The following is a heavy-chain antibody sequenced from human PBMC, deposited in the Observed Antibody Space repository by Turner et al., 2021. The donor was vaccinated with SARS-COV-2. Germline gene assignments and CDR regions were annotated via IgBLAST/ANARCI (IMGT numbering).Heavy chain of an antibody. J-gene: IGHJ5*02. Sequence: QVQLVQSRAEVKKPGSSVKVFCKASGGTFSSYAISWVRQAPGQGLEWMGGIIPIFGTANYAQKFQVRVTITADESTSTAYMELSSLRSEDTAVYYCARPSGINGITEWFDPWGQGTLVTVSS. CDR3: ARPSGINGITEWFDP. V-gene: IGHV1-69*01. CDR1: GGTFSSYA. CDR2: IIPIFGTA. D-gene: IGHD1-20*01.